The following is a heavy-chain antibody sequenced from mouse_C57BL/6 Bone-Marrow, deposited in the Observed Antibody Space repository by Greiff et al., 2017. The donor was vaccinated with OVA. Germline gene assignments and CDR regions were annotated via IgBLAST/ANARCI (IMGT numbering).Heavy chain of an antibody. CDR1: EYEFPSHD. V-gene: IGHV5-2*03. D-gene: IGHD2-3*01. CDR3: ARRCDGYHWYFDV. Sequence: EVMLVESGGGLVQPGESLKLSCESNEYEFPSHDMSWVRKTPEKRLELVAAINSDGGSTYYPDTMERRFIISRDNTKKALYLQMSSLRSEDTALYYCARRCDGYHWYFDVWGTGTTVTVSS. CDR2: INSDGGST. J-gene: IGHJ1*03.